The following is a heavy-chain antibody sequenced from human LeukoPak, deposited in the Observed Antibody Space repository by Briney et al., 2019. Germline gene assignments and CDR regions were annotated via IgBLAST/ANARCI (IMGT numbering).Heavy chain of an antibody. Sequence: GGSLRLSCAASGFTFSVHYMDWVRQAPGKGLEWVSLIGASGESTYYADSVKGRFTISRDNSKNTLSLQMNSLRVEDTAMYFCAKDIQLSTWGLGTMVTVSS. J-gene: IGHJ3*01. CDR2: IGASGEST. D-gene: IGHD5-24*01. V-gene: IGHV3-23*01. CDR1: GFTFSVHY. CDR3: AKDIQLST.